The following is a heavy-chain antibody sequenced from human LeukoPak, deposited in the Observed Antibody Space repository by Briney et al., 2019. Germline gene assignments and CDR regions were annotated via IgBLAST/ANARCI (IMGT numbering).Heavy chain of an antibody. D-gene: IGHD3-3*01. CDR2: IRSKANSYAT. CDR3: TCKDDFWSGPPPITD. CDR1: GFTFSGSA. V-gene: IGHV3-73*01. Sequence: GGSLKLSCAASGFTFSGSAMHWVRQASGKGLEWVGRIRSKANSYATAYAASVKGRFTISRDDSKNTAYLQMNSLKTEDTAVYYCTCKDDFWSGPPPITDWGQGTLVTVSS. J-gene: IGHJ4*02.